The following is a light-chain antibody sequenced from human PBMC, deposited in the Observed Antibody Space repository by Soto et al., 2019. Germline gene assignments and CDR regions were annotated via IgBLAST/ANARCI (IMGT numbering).Light chain of an antibody. CDR1: TSNIGSKY. CDR3: AAWDDSLSGVV. V-gene: IGLV1-47*01. Sequence: QSALTQPPSASGTPGQRVTISCSGSTSNIGSKYVYWYQQLPGTAPKPLIYSDNVRPSGVPDRFSGSKSGTSASLAISGLRSEDEADYFCAAWDDSLSGVVFGGGTKLTV. CDR2: SDN. J-gene: IGLJ2*01.